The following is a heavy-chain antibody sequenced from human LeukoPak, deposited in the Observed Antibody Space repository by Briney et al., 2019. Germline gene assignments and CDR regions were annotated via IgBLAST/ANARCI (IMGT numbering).Heavy chain of an antibody. Sequence: ASVKVSCKASGYTFTGYYMHWVRQAPGQGLEWMGRINLNSGGTNYAQKFQGRVTMTRDTSISTAYMELSRLRSDDTAVYYCARGGALRDFAEYYFDYWGQGTLVTVSS. J-gene: IGHJ4*02. CDR1: GYTFTGYY. V-gene: IGHV1-2*06. CDR3: ARGGALRDFAEYYFDY. CDR2: INLNSGGT. D-gene: IGHD3-3*01.